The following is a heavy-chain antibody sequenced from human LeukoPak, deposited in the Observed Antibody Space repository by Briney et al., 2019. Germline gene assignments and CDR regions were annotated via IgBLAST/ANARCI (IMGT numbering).Heavy chain of an antibody. J-gene: IGHJ4*02. D-gene: IGHD3-10*01. V-gene: IGHV3-7*01. CDR1: GFTFSSYW. Sequence: GGFLRLSCAASGFTFSSYWMTWIRQAPGKGLEWVAHIKEDATESRSVDSVKGRFTISRDNTKNSLFLQLNSLRAEDTAVYYCVRDRGWYHFDLWGQGTLVTVSS. CDR3: VRDRGWYHFDL. CDR2: IKEDATES.